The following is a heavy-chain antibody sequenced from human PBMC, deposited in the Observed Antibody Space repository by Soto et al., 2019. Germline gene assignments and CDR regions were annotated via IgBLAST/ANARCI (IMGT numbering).Heavy chain of an antibody. Sequence: ASVKVSCKASGYTFTSYAMHWVRQAPGQRLEWMGWINAGNGNTKYSQKYQGRVTITRDTSASTAYMELSSLRSEDTAVYYCARTTRITIFGVAPTSFDYWGQGTLVTVSS. D-gene: IGHD3-3*01. V-gene: IGHV1-3*01. J-gene: IGHJ4*02. CDR2: INAGNGNT. CDR3: ARTTRITIFGVAPTSFDY. CDR1: GYTFTSYA.